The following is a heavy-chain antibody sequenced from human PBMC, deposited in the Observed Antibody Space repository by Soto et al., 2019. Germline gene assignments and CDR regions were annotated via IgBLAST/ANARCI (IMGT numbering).Heavy chain of an antibody. D-gene: IGHD3-22*01. Sequence: GGSLRLSCAASGFTFSSYSMNWVRQAPGKGLEWVSYISSSSSTIYYADSVKGRFTISRDNAKNSLYLQMNSLRDEDTAVYYCARESHYYDSSGYYYVVDYWGQGTLVTVSS. CDR1: GFTFSSYS. CDR2: ISSSSSTI. V-gene: IGHV3-48*02. CDR3: ARESHYYDSSGYYYVVDY. J-gene: IGHJ4*02.